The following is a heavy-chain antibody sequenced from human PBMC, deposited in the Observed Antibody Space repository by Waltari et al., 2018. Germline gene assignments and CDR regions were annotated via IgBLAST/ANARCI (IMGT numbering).Heavy chain of an antibody. J-gene: IGHJ4*02. CDR2: VAYTGST. CDR3: ARHTVLVTSTGVFDF. V-gene: IGHV4-59*08. Sequence: QVQVQESGPGLVKPSETLSLTCTVSGGSISTYYWSWIRQSPGRGIEWIGYVAYTGSTNYSPSLKSRVIISMDTSTNQLSLKLSSVTAADTAVYYCARHTVLVTSTGVFDFGGQGTLVTVSP. D-gene: IGHD4-17*01. CDR1: GGSISTYY.